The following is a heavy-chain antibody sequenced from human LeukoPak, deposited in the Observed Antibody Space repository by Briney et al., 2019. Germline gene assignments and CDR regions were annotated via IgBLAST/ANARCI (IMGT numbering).Heavy chain of an antibody. CDR3: ARDLGYNYGYAFDI. J-gene: IGHJ3*02. V-gene: IGHV1-2*06. D-gene: IGHD5-18*01. Sequence: ASVKVSCKTSGYSFTGYYMHWVRQAPGQGLEWMGRINTNTGGTNYAQRFRGRVTVTRDTSISTAYMDLSRLRSDDTAVYYCARDLGYNYGYAFDIWGQGTMVTVSS. CDR1: GYSFTGYY. CDR2: INTNTGGT.